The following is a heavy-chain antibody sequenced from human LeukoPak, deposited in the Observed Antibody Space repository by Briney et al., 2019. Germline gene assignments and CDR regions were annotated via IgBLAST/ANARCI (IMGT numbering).Heavy chain of an antibody. CDR2: ISGSGYST. J-gene: IGHJ4*02. CDR3: AKVTTGYGSGSYPDY. V-gene: IGHV3-23*01. CDR1: GFTFSSYG. Sequence: GGSLRLSCAASGFTFSSYGMSWVRQAPGKGLEWVSAISGSGYSTYYADSVKGRFTISRDNSKNTLYLQMNSLRAEDTAVYYCAKVTTGYGSGSYPDYWGQGTLVTVSS. D-gene: IGHD3-10*01.